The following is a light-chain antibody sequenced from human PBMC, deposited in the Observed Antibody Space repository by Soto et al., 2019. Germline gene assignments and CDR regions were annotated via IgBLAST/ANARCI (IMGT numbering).Light chain of an antibody. CDR3: SSDTGSTRV. CDR1: SSDLGAYNY. Sequence: QSALTQPASVSGSPGQSISISCTRTSSDLGAYNYVSWYQQHPGKAPKLMIYEVSNRPSGVSDRFSGSKSGNTASLTISGLQAEDEADYYCSSDTGSTRVFGGGTKLTVL. V-gene: IGLV2-14*01. CDR2: EVS. J-gene: IGLJ3*02.